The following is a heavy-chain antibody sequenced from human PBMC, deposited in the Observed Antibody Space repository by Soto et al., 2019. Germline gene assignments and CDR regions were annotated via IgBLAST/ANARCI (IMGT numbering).Heavy chain of an antibody. V-gene: IGHV1-8*01. CDR3: ARWGLTPAVGPNFDS. D-gene: IGHD6-13*01. J-gene: IGHJ4*02. CDR2: MNPNSCNT. CDR1: GYTFTSYD. Sequence: QVQLVQSGAEVKKPGASVKVSCKNSGYTFTSYDINWVRQATGQGLEWMGWMNPNSCNTGYAQKFQSRVSITRSTATSKAYMETSSLRSEDSAVHYCARWGLTPAVGPNFDSSPQGTLVTIS.